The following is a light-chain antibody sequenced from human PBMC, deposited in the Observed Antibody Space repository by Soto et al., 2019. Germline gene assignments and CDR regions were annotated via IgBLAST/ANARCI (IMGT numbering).Light chain of an antibody. CDR2: TNT. J-gene: IGLJ1*01. CDR1: SSNVGGNP. V-gene: IGLV1-44*01. CDR3: ASWDDCLNGPV. Sequence: QSVLTQPPSASGTPGQRVTISCSGSSSNVGGNPVNWYQHVPTTAPKLLIYTNTQRPSGVPDRHSGSKSGTSASLAISGRQSEDEADYYWASWDDCLNGPVFGTGAKVTVL.